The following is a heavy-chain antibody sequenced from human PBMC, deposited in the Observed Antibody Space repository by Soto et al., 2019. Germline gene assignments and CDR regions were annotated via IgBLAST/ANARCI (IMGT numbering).Heavy chain of an antibody. CDR1: GGTFSSYA. CDR2: IIPIFGTA. CDR3: ARVIQLTAVDAFDI. J-gene: IGHJ3*02. Sequence: QVQLVQSGAEVKKPGSSVKVSCKASGGTFSSYAISWVRQAPGQGLEWMGGIIPIFGTANYAQKFQGRVTIPADEATSTAYMVLSSLRSEDTAVSYCARVIQLTAVDAFDIWGQGTMVTVSS. D-gene: IGHD1-1*01. V-gene: IGHV1-69*12.